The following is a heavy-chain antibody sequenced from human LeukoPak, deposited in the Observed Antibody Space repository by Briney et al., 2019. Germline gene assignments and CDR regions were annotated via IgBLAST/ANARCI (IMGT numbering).Heavy chain of an antibody. CDR3: MWLDY. CDR2: IKEDGSEK. V-gene: IGHV3-7*01. CDR1: GFTFSNYW. Sequence: GGSLRLSCAASGFTFSNYWMSWVRQAPGKGLEWVANIKEDGSEKYYVDSVKGRFTISRHNSKNTLYLQMNSLRAEDTAVYSSMWLDYWGQGTLVTVSS. D-gene: IGHD6-13*01. J-gene: IGHJ4*02.